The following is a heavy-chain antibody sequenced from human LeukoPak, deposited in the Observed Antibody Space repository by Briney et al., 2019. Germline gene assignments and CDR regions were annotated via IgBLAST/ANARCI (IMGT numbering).Heavy chain of an antibody. D-gene: IGHD6-19*01. CDR3: ARGRAVAGTFDY. J-gene: IGHJ4*02. CDR1: GGSFSGYY. Sequence: SETLSLTCAVYGGSFSGYYWSWIRQPPGKGLEWIGEINHSGSTNYNPSLKSRVTISVDTSKNQFSLKLSSVTAADTAVYYCARGRAVAGTFDYWGQGTLVTVSS. CDR2: INHSGST. V-gene: IGHV4-34*01.